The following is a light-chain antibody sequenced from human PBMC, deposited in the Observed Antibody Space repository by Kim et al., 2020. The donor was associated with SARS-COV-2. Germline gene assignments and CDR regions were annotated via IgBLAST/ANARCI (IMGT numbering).Light chain of an antibody. J-gene: IGKJ5*01. CDR3: QQYYSTPIP. CDR1: QSVLYTSNNKNY. CDR2: WAS. Sequence: DIVMTQSPDSLAVSLGERATINCKSSQSVLYTSNNKNYLAWYQQKPRQPPKLLIYWASTRESGVPDRFSGSGSGTDFTLTIDSLQAEDVAFYYCQQYYSTPIPFGQGKRLEIK. V-gene: IGKV4-1*01.